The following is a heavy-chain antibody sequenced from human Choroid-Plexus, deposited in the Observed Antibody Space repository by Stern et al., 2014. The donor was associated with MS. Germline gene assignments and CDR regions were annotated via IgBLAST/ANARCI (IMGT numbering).Heavy chain of an antibody. CDR1: GFTFGSCA. J-gene: IGHJ5*02. CDR3: AKDRQYLTYFFDH. CDR2: VSYDGSNK. Sequence: VQLVESGGGVVQPGRPLRLSCVASGFTFGSCAMHWVRQAPGKGLEWVAGVSYDGSNKYYADSVKGRFTISRDNSQNHLYMQMSSLRPEDTALYYCAKDRQYLTYFFDHWGQGSLVTVSS. V-gene: IGHV3-30*18. D-gene: IGHD2/OR15-2a*01.